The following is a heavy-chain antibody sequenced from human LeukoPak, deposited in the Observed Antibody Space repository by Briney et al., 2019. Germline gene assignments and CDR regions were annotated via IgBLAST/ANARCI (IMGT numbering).Heavy chain of an antibody. J-gene: IGHJ4*02. Sequence: GGSLRLSCAASGFTFSSYAMHWVRQAPGKGLEWVAVISYDGSNKYYADSVKGRFTISRDNSKNTLYLQMNSLRAEDTAVYYCARGQWELGERYDYWGQGTLVTVSS. CDR1: GFTFSSYA. D-gene: IGHD1-26*01. CDR2: ISYDGSNK. CDR3: ARGQWELGERYDY. V-gene: IGHV3-30*04.